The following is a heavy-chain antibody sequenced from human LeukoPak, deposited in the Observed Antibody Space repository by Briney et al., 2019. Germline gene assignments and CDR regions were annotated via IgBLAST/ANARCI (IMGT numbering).Heavy chain of an antibody. CDR3: ARVQLSGYCSGGSCYSLRSYYYYGMDV. J-gene: IGHJ6*02. D-gene: IGHD2-15*01. CDR2: INSDGSST. Sequence: GGSLRLSCAASGLTFSSYWMHWVRQAPGKGLVWVSRINSDGSSTSYADSVKGRFTISRDNAKNTLYLQVNSLRAEDTAVYYCARVQLSGYCSGGSCYSLRSYYYYGMDVWGQGTTVTVSS. V-gene: IGHV3-74*01. CDR1: GLTFSSYW.